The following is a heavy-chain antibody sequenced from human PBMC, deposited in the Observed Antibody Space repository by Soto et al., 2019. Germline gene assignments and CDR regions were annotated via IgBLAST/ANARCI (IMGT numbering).Heavy chain of an antibody. Sequence: EVQLLKSGGGLVQPGGSLRLSCAASGFTFSSYAMSWVRQAPGKGLEWVSRISDTGGSTYYADSVKGRFTISRDSSKNTLYLQMNSLRADDTAIYYCAKVGELAVGGFDYWGQGTLVTVSS. D-gene: IGHD2-15*01. V-gene: IGHV3-23*01. CDR3: AKVGELAVGGFDY. CDR1: GFTFSSYA. CDR2: ISDTGGST. J-gene: IGHJ4*02.